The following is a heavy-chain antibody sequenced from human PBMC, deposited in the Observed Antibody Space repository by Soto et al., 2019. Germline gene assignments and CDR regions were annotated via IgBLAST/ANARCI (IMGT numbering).Heavy chain of an antibody. J-gene: IGHJ4*02. Sequence: QMHLVESGGGVVQPGRSLTLSCVASGFTFTSYGIHWVRQAPGKGLEWVAVIWYDGSNKYYGDSVKGRFSISRDYSKNTVYLQMNSLRAEDTAVYYCARDRRFLEWLDYWGQGTLVSVSS. CDR2: IWYDGSNK. CDR3: ARDRRFLEWLDY. D-gene: IGHD3-3*01. CDR1: GFTFTSYG. V-gene: IGHV3-33*01.